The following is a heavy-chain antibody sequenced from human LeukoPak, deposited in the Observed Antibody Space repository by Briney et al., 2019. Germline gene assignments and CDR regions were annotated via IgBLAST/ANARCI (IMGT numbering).Heavy chain of an antibody. CDR3: ARGVPGLDYYDSSGHDAFDI. D-gene: IGHD3-22*01. CDR1: GGSVNDYY. J-gene: IGHJ3*02. V-gene: IGHV4-59*08. CDR2: IYYSEST. Sequence: WETLSLTCTVSGGSVNDYYWNWIRQPPGKGLEWIGYIYYSESTDYNPSLKSRVTMSVDTSKNQFSLKLSSVTAADTAVYYCARGVPGLDYYDSSGHDAFDIWGQGTMVTVSS.